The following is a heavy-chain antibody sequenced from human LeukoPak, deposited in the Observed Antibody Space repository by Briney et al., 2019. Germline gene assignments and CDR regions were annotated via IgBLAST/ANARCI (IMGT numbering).Heavy chain of an antibody. D-gene: IGHD1-26*01. Sequence: ASVKVSCKVSGYTLTELSMHWVRQAPGKGLEWMGGFDPEDGETIYAQKFQGRVTMTEDTSTDTAYMELSSLRSEDTAVYYCATPSIDGSYYAYFDYWGQGTLVIVSS. J-gene: IGHJ4*02. CDR3: ATPSIDGSYYAYFDY. V-gene: IGHV1-24*01. CDR1: GYTLTELS. CDR2: FDPEDGET.